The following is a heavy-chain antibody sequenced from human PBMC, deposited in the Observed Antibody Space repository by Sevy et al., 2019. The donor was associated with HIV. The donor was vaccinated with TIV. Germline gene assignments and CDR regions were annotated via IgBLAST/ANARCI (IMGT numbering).Heavy chain of an antibody. D-gene: IGHD3-9*01. V-gene: IGHV6-1*01. CDR2: TYYRSKWYN. Sequence: SQTLSLTCAISGDSVSSNSAAWNWIRQSPSRGLEWLGRTYYRSKWYNDYAVSVKSRITINSDTSMNQFSLQLNSVTPEVTAVYYCVRYTKNGLVTTFDQWGQGTLVTVSS. J-gene: IGHJ4*02. CDR3: VRYTKNGLVTTFDQ. CDR1: GDSVSSNSAA.